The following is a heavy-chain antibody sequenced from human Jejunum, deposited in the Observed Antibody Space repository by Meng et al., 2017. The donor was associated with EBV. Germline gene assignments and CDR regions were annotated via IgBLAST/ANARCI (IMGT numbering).Heavy chain of an antibody. V-gene: IGHV1-8*01. CDR2: MNPSNGKT. J-gene: IGHJ5*02. CDR1: GFTFTNYD. Sequence: QVQLVRSGAGVKKPGASVKVSCKASGFTFTNYDINWVRQASGQGLEWMGWMNPSNGKTGYAQKFQGRVTMTRDASTSTAYMELSSLRSDDTAVYFCARGAQPIDLWGQGTLVTVSS. CDR3: ARGAQPIDL. D-gene: IGHD3-3*01.